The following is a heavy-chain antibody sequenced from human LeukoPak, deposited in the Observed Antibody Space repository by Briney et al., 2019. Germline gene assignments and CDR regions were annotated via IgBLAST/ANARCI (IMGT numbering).Heavy chain of an antibody. J-gene: IGHJ4*02. Sequence: PGGSLRLSCAASRFTFSSYAMSWVRQAPGKGLEWVSASDSGDTTYYADSVKGRFTISRDNSKNTVYLQMNSLRAEDTAVYYCAKPPGTSNYFDHWGQGILVTVSP. CDR3: AKPPGTSNYFDH. CDR2: SDSGDTT. V-gene: IGHV3-23*01. CDR1: RFTFSSYA.